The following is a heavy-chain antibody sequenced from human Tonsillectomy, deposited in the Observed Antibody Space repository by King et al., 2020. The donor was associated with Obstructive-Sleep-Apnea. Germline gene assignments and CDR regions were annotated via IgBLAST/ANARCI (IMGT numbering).Heavy chain of an antibody. V-gene: IGHV3-30-3*01. CDR3: ARANLVTVTVAY. CDR2: ISYDGSNK. CDR1: GFTFSSYA. J-gene: IGHJ4*02. D-gene: IGHD4-17*01. Sequence: VQLVESGGGVVQPGRSLRLSCAASGFTFSSYAMHWVRQAPGKGLEWVAVISYDGSNKYYADSVKGRFTISRDNSKNTLYLQMNSLRAEDTVVYYCARANLVTVTVAYWGQGTLVTVS.